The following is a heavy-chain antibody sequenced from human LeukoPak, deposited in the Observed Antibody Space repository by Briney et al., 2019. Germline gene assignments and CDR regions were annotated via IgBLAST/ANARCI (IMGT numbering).Heavy chain of an antibody. D-gene: IGHD6-19*01. CDR1: GFTFDDYG. CDR2: INWNGGST. CDR3: ARDQPGQWLAPPPDKYYYYYYMDV. V-gene: IGHV3-20*04. J-gene: IGHJ6*03. Sequence: RTGGSLRLSCAASGFTFDDYGMSWVRQAPGKGLEWVSGINWNGGSTGYADSVKGRFTISRDNAKNSLYLQMNSLRAEDAAVYYCARDQPGQWLAPPPDKYYYYYYMDVWGKGTTVTVSS.